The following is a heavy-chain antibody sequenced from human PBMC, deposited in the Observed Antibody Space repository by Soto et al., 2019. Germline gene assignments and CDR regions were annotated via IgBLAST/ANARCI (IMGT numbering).Heavy chain of an antibody. CDR2: INHSGST. CDR3: ARGNQERFLGRANWFDP. CDR1: GGSFSGYY. J-gene: IGHJ5*02. V-gene: IGHV4-34*01. Sequence: QVQLQQWGAGLLKPSETLSLTCAVYGGSFSGYYWSWIRQPPGKGLEWIGEINHSGSTNYNPSLKSRVTISVDTSKNQFSLKLSSVTAADTAVYYCARGNQERFLGRANWFDPWGQGTLVTVSS. D-gene: IGHD3-3*01.